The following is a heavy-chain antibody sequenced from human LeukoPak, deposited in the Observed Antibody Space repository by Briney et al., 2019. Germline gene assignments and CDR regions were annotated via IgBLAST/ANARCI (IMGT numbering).Heavy chain of an antibody. J-gene: IGHJ5*02. D-gene: IGHD6-19*01. V-gene: IGHV3-48*03. CDR3: ARLTRQWLVLRS. Sequence: GGSLRLSCAASGFTVSSYEMNWVRQAPGKGLEWVSYISSRGSTISYADSVKGRFTVSRDNAKNSLYLQMNSLRAEDTAVYYCARLTRQWLVLRSWGQGTLVTVSS. CDR1: GFTVSSYE. CDR2: ISSRGSTI.